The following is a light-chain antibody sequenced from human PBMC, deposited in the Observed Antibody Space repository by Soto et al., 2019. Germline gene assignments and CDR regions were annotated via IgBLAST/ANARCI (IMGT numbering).Light chain of an antibody. Sequence: EKVMTQSPATLSMSPGERATLSCRASQSVSNFLAWYQQKPGQAPRLLIYGASTRATGVPARFSGSGSGTEFTLTISSLQSEDFAVYYCPPYSTCPSWTFRQGTQVDIK. CDR2: GAS. V-gene: IGKV3-15*01. J-gene: IGKJ1*01. CDR1: QSVSNF. CDR3: PPYSTCPSWT.